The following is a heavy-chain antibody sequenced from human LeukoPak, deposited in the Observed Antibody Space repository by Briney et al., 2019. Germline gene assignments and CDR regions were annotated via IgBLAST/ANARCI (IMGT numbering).Heavy chain of an antibody. CDR1: GFTFSSYG. CDR2: ISYDGSDK. D-gene: IGHD3-3*02. V-gene: IGHV3-30*18. Sequence: GRSLRLSCAASGFTFSSYGMHWVRRAPGKGLEWVAVISYDGSDKYYADSVKGRFTISRDNSKNTLYLQMNSLRAEDTAVYYCGNHFPHFYYWGQGTLVTVSS. CDR3: GNHFPHFYY. J-gene: IGHJ4*02.